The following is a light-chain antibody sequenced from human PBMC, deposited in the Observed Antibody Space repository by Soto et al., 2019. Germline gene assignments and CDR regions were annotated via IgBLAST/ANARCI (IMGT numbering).Light chain of an antibody. V-gene: IGKV3-15*01. CDR3: QEYNKWPPRWT. J-gene: IGKJ1*01. CDR1: QSVSSN. Sequence: EIVMTQSPATLSVSPGERATLSCRASQSVSSNLAWYQHKPGQAPRLLIFGASTRATGIPAKFSGSGSGTEFTLTISGLQAEDFAVYYCQEYNKWPPRWTFGQGTKVEIK. CDR2: GAS.